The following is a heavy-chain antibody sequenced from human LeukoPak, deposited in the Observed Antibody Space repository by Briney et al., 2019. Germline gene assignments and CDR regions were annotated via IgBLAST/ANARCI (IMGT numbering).Heavy chain of an antibody. V-gene: IGHV1-46*01. Sequence: ASVKVSCKASGYTFTSYYMHWVRQAPGQGLEWMGIINPSGGSTSYAQKFQGRVTMTRDTSTSTVYMELNSLRAEDTAVYYCARDQYQLPIFNWFDPWGQGTLVTVSS. CDR2: INPSGGST. CDR3: ARDQYQLPIFNWFDP. CDR1: GYTFTSYY. D-gene: IGHD2-2*01. J-gene: IGHJ5*02.